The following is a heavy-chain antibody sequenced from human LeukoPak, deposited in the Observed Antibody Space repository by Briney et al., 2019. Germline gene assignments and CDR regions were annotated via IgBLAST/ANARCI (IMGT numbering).Heavy chain of an antibody. V-gene: IGHV4-39*01. D-gene: IGHD1-14*01. Sequence: SETLSLTCTVSGRSISTSSYYWAWIRQHPGKGLEWIASLYSRGSTYYNPSRKGRVTISVDTSRKNHFSLKMSSVTAADTAVYFCARHNRGTFYKDWGQGTLVIVS. CDR3: ARHNRGTFYKD. CDR2: LYSRGST. J-gene: IGHJ4*02. CDR1: GRSISTSSYY.